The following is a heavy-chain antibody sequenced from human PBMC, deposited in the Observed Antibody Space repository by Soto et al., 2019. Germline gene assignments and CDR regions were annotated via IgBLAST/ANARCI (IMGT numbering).Heavy chain of an antibody. CDR2: ISSSSSYT. CDR1: GFTFSDYY. Sequence: QVQLVESGGGLVKPGGSLRLSCAASGFTFSDYYMSWIRQAPGKGLEWVSYISSSSSYTNYADSVKGRFTISRDNAKNSRYLQMNSLRAEDTAVYYCARDGEWGGSKTDYWGQGTLVTVSS. J-gene: IGHJ4*02. V-gene: IGHV3-11*05. CDR3: ARDGEWGGSKTDY. D-gene: IGHD1-26*01.